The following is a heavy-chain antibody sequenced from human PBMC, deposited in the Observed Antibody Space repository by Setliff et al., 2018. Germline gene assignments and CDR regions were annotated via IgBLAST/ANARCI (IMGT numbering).Heavy chain of an antibody. Sequence: SETLSLTCTVSGGSISSGSYYWSWIRQPAGKGLEWIGRIYTSGSTNYNPSLKSRVTMSIDTSKNQFSLKLNSVTAADTAVYYCARGSSGWYSGAFDIWGQGTMVTVSS. D-gene: IGHD6-19*01. CDR3: ARGSSGWYSGAFDI. J-gene: IGHJ3*02. V-gene: IGHV4-61*02. CDR1: GGSISSGSYY. CDR2: IYTSGST.